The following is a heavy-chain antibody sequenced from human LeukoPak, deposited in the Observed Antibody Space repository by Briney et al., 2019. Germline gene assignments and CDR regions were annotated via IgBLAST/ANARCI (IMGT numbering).Heavy chain of an antibody. CDR2: ISGSGGST. J-gene: IGHJ4*02. CDR1: GFSFGGFA. CDR3: AKDLQLWVWGPQEGGY. D-gene: IGHD5-18*01. Sequence: PGGSLRLSCVTSGFSFGGFAMHWVRQAPGKGLEWVSAISGSGGSTYYADSVKGRFTISRDNSKNTLYLQMNSLRAEDTAVYYCAKDLQLWVWGPQEGGYWGQGTLVTVSS. V-gene: IGHV3-23*01.